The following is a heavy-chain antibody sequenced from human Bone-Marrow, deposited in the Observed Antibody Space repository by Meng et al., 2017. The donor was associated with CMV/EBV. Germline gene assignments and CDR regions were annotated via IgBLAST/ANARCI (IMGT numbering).Heavy chain of an antibody. CDR3: ARDFLYGRITMVRGVNSY. J-gene: IGHJ4*02. CDR1: GFTFSSYS. V-gene: IGHV3-21*01. CDR2: ISSSSSYI. D-gene: IGHD3-10*01. Sequence: GGSLRLSCAASGFTFSSYSMNWVRQAPGKGLEWVSSISSSSSYIYYADSVKGRFTISRDNAKNSLYLQMNSLRAEDTAVYYCARDFLYGRITMVRGVNSYWGQGTLVTVSS.